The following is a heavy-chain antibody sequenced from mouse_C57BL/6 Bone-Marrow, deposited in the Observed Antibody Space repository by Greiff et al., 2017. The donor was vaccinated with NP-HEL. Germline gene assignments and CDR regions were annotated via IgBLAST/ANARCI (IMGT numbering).Heavy chain of an antibody. V-gene: IGHV5-4*01. J-gene: IGHJ4*01. D-gene: IGHD1-1*01. CDR3: ARDNSYDAMDY. CDR2: ISDGGSYT. CDR1: GFTFSSYA. Sequence: DVKLVESGGGLVKPGGSLKLSCAASGFTFSSYAMSWVRQTPEKRLEWVATISDGGSYTYYPDNVKGRFTISRDNAKNNLYLQMSHLKSEDTAMYYCARDNSYDAMDYWGQGTSVTVSS.